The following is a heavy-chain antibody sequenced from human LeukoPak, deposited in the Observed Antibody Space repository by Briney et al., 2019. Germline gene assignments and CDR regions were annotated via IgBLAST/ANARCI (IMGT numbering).Heavy chain of an antibody. CDR1: GGSISSYY. V-gene: IGHV4-59*01. D-gene: IGHD2-2*01. J-gene: IGHJ5*02. CDR2: IYYSGST. Sequence: PSETLSLTCTVSGGSISSYYWSWIRQPPGKGLEWIGYIYYSGSTNYNPSLKSRVTISVDTSKNQFSLKLSSVTAADTAVYYCARGSPSHYCSSTSCPPHDWFDPWGQGTLVTVSS. CDR3: ARGSPSHYCSSTSCPPHDWFDP.